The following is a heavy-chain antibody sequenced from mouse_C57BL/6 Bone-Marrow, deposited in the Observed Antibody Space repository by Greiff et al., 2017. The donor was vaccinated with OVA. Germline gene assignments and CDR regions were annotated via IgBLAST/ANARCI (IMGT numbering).Heavy chain of an antibody. J-gene: IGHJ4*01. Sequence: EVHLVESGPELVKPGASVKISCKASGYSFTDYHMNWVKQSNGKSLEWIGVINPNYGPTSYNQKFKGKATLTVDQSSSTAYMQLNSLTSEDSAVYYCARNDYDVGYAMDYWGQGTSVTVSS. CDR1: GYSFTDYH. V-gene: IGHV1-39*01. CDR3: ARNDYDVGYAMDY. CDR2: INPNYGPT. D-gene: IGHD2-4*01.